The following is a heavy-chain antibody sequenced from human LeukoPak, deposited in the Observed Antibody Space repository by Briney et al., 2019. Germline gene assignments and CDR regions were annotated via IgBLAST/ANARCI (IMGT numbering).Heavy chain of an antibody. Sequence: SVKVSCKASGFTFTSSAMQWVRQARGQRLEWIGWIVVGSGNTNYAQKFQERVTITRDMSTSTAYMELSSLRSEDTAVYFCARDNSIDDRGWWFDPWGQGTLVTVSS. V-gene: IGHV1-58*02. CDR3: ARDNSIDDRGWWFDP. CDR2: IVVGSGNT. D-gene: IGHD4-23*01. J-gene: IGHJ5*02. CDR1: GFTFTSSA.